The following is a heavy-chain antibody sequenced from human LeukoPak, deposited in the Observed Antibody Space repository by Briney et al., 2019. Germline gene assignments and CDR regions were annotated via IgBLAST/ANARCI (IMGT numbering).Heavy chain of an antibody. J-gene: IGHJ3*02. D-gene: IGHD6-6*01. CDR3: ATRSDSSSDAFDI. CDR1: GGTFSIYA. Sequence: ASVKVSFKASGGTFSIYAISWVRQAPGQGGEWMGWISAYNGNTNYTQKLQGRVTMTTDTSTSTAYMELRSLRSDDTAVYYCATRSDSSSDAFDIWGQGTMVTVSS. CDR2: ISAYNGNT. V-gene: IGHV1-18*01.